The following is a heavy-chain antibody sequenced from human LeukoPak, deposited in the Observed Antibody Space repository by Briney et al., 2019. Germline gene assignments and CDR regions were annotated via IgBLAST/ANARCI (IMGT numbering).Heavy chain of an antibody. J-gene: IGHJ4*02. CDR3: ARGRGARLY. D-gene: IGHD3-16*01. V-gene: IGHV4-34*01. CDR1: GGSFSGYY. Sequence: KPSETLSLTCAVYGGSFSGYYWSWIRQPPGKGLEWIGEINHSGSTNYNPSLKSRVTISVDTSKNQFSLKLSSVTAADTAVYYCARGRGARLYWGQGTLVTVSS. CDR2: INHSGST.